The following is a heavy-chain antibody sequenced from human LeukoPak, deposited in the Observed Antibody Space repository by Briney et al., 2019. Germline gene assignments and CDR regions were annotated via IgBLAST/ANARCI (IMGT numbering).Heavy chain of an antibody. Sequence: GSLRLSCAASGFTFSSYWMHWVRQAPGKGLEWVSLIYSGGSTYYADAVKGRFTISRDNSKNTLYLQMNSLRAEDTAVYYCARGTSGTTAYYYYMDVWGKGTTVTISS. V-gene: IGHV3-53*01. CDR1: GFTFSSYW. CDR3: ARGTSGTTAYYYYMDV. J-gene: IGHJ6*03. D-gene: IGHD1-1*01. CDR2: IYSGGST.